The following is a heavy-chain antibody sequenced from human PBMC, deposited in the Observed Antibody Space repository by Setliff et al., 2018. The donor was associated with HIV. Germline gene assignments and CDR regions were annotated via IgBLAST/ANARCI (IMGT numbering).Heavy chain of an antibody. J-gene: IGHJ3*02. V-gene: IGHV3-30*02. D-gene: IGHD3-22*01. CDR2: IRYDGSKK. Sequence: GGSLRLSCEMSSFIFKDYGMNWVRQAPGKGLEWVAFIRYDGSKKYHADSVKGRFTISRDNYKNTVYLQMNSLRAEDTDVYYCAKGDYYDTTYDAFDIWGQGTMVTVSS. CDR3: AKGDYYDTTYDAFDI. CDR1: SFIFKDYG.